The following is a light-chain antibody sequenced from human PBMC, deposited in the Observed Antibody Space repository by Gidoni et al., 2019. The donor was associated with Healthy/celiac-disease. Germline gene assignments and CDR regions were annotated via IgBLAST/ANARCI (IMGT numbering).Light chain of an antibody. CDR1: SSDVGGYNY. CDR3: SSYTSSSTVV. Sequence: QSALTQPASVYGPPGQSITISCTGTSSDVGGYNYVSWYQQHPGNAPKLMIYDVSKRPSGVSNRFSGSKSGNTASLTISGLQAEDEADYYCSSYTSSSTVVFGGGTKLTVL. CDR2: DVS. J-gene: IGLJ2*01. V-gene: IGLV2-14*03.